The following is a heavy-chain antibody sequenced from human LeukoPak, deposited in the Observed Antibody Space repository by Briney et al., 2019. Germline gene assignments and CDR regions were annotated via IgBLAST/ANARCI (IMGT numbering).Heavy chain of an antibody. CDR2: INWNGGST. D-gene: IGHD4-17*01. CDR1: GFTFGEYG. J-gene: IGHJ4*02. Sequence: GGSLRLSCAASGFTFGEYGMSWVRQAPGKGLEWVSGINWNGGSTGYADSVKGRFTISRDNSKNTLYLQMNSRRVEDAAVYYCAKATSVTTLFDYWGQGTLVTVSS. V-gene: IGHV3-20*04. CDR3: AKATSVTTLFDY.